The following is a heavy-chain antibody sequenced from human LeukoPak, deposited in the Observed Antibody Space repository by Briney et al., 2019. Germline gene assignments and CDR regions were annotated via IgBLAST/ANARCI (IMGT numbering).Heavy chain of an antibody. Sequence: SVKVSCKASGGTFSSYAISWVRQAPGQGLEWMGGIIPIFGTANYAQKFQGRVTITTDESTSTAYMELSSLRSEDTAVYYCARAGSHCSSTSCSTRSYYYYYYMDVWGKGTTVTVSS. V-gene: IGHV1-69*05. CDR2: IIPIFGTA. J-gene: IGHJ6*03. CDR1: GGTFSSYA. D-gene: IGHD2-2*02. CDR3: ARAGSHCSSTSCSTRSYYYYYYMDV.